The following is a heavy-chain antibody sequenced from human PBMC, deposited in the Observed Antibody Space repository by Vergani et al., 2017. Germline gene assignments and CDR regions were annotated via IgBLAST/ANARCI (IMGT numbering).Heavy chain of an antibody. D-gene: IGHD3-10*01. J-gene: IGHJ5*02. CDR1: GFTFSSYS. Sequence: EVQLVESGGGLVKPGGSLRLSCAASGFTFSSYSMNWVRQAPGKGLVWVSSISSSSSYIYYADSVKGRFTISRDNAKNSLYLQMNSLRAEDTAVYYCARAARWFGELWVSWFDPWGQGTLVTVSS. V-gene: IGHV3-21*01. CDR2: ISSSSSYI. CDR3: ARAARWFGELWVSWFDP.